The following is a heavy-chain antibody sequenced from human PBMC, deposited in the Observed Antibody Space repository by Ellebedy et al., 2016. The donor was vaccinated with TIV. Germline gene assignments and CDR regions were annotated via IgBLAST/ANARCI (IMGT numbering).Heavy chain of an antibody. Sequence: GESLKISCVASGFTFSNYNMNWVRQSPGKGLEWVSSIRSTGSDKYYAESVKGRFTISRDNAQDTLFLQMNSLRAEDTAVYYCATDRGEGGLPSFFDSWGQGTQVTVST. D-gene: IGHD3-10*01. V-gene: IGHV3-21*06. J-gene: IGHJ4*02. CDR1: GFTFSNYN. CDR3: ATDRGEGGLPSFFDS. CDR2: IRSTGSDK.